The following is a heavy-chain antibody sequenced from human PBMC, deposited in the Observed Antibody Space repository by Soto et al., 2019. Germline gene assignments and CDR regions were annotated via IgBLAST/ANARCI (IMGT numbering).Heavy chain of an antibody. CDR2: IRSSGGST. CDR3: AKVFYDSTGYLFDALDV. Sequence: HPGGSLRLSCAASGFTFRRYAMTWVRQAPGKGLERVSTIRSSGGSTYYADSVKGRVTISRDNSKNMLFMQMNSLRAEDTAVYYCAKVFYDSTGYLFDALDVWGQGTMVTVSS. J-gene: IGHJ3*01. CDR1: GFTFRRYA. V-gene: IGHV3-23*01. D-gene: IGHD3-22*01.